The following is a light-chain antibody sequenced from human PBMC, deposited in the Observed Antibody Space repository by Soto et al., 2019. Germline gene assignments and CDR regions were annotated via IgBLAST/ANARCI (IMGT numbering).Light chain of an antibody. CDR1: SNDVGGYRY. Sequence: QSALTQTASVSGSPGQSITISCTGTSNDVGGYRYVSWYQQHPGKVPKLIIYDVSNRPSGISDRFSGSKSANTASLTISGLQAEDEADYYCSSYTSTSAYVVFGGGTKVTVL. J-gene: IGLJ2*01. CDR2: DVS. V-gene: IGLV2-14*01. CDR3: SSYTSTSAYVV.